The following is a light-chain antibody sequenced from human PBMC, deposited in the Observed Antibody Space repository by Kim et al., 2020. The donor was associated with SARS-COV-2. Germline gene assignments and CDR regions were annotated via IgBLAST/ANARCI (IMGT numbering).Light chain of an antibody. CDR1: QGVSSN. CDR2: CAS. J-gene: IGKJ1*01. Sequence: SPGETSTLSGRGSQGVSSNLTWFQQQSCQAPRLLIYCASGRATGNPARFRGGGYGTRVTFTVRNLQSEDFAVYYFQQYNKGAQTFGQGAKVDIK. V-gene: IGKV3-15*01. CDR3: QQYNKGAQT.